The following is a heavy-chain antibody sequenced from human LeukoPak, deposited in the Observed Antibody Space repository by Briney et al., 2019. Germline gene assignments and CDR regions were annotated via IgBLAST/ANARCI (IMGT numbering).Heavy chain of an antibody. CDR3: AKDLSLGLAPNYFDY. Sequence: GGSLRLSCAASGFTFTNYWMSWVRQAPGKGLELVANIKQDRSEKYYVDSVKGRFTISRDNAKNSLYLQMNSLRAEDTAVYYCAKDLSLGLAPNYFDYWGQGTLVTVSS. CDR2: IKQDRSEK. D-gene: IGHD3/OR15-3a*01. V-gene: IGHV3-7*03. CDR1: GFTFTNYW. J-gene: IGHJ4*02.